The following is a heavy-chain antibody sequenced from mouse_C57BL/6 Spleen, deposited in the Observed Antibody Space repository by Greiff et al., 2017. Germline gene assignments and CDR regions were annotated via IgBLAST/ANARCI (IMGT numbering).Heavy chain of an antibody. V-gene: IGHV10-3*01. CDR2: IRSKSSNYAT. Sequence: EVMLVESGGGLVQPKGSLKLSCAASGFTFNTYAMHWVRQAPGKGLEWVARIRSKSSNYATYYADSVKERFTISRDDSQSMLYLQMNNLKTEDTAMYYCVRETYYGSSYGYFDVWGTGTTVTVSS. D-gene: IGHD1-1*01. CDR1: GFTFNTYA. J-gene: IGHJ1*03. CDR3: VRETYYGSSYGYFDV.